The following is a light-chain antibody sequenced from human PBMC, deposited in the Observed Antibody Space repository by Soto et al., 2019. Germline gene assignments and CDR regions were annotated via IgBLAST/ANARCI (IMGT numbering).Light chain of an antibody. V-gene: IGLV3-1*01. CDR1: KLGDEY. CDR3: QAWDSSTANYV. J-gene: IGLJ1*01. Sequence: SSELTQPPSVSVSPGQTASITCSGDKLGDEYACWYQQKPGQSPVLVIYQDSKRPSGIPERFSGSNSGNTATLTISGTQAMDEADYYCQAWDSSTANYVFGTGTKVTVL. CDR2: QDS.